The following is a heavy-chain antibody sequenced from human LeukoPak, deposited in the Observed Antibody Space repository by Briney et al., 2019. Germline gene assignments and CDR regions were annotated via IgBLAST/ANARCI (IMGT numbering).Heavy chain of an antibody. V-gene: IGHV3-48*04. CDR2: ISSSGRTR. Sequence: GGSLRLSCAASGFTLSPYNLNWVRQTPGKGLEWVSHISSSGRTRYYAASVKGRFTISRDNAKNSLYLQMNSLRAEDTAVYYCASPPDIVVIPAAVTDYYYMGAWGKGTTVTVSS. D-gene: IGHD2-2*01. CDR3: ASPPDIVVIPAAVTDYYYMGA. J-gene: IGHJ6*03. CDR1: GFTLSPYN.